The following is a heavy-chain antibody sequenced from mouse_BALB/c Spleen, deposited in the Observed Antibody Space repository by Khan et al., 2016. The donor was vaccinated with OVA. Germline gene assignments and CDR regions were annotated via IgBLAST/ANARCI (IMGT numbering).Heavy chain of an antibody. CDR3: ARPPYFSYTMPY. CDR2: INTYTGEP. CDR1: GYTFTSFG. Sequence: QIQLVQSGPELKKPGETVKISCKASGYTFTSFGMNWVKQAPGKGLEWMGWINTYTGEPTYADDFKGRFAFSLETSASTAYLQINNLKNEDTATYFCARPPYFSYTMPYWGQGTSVTVSS. J-gene: IGHJ4*01. V-gene: IGHV9-3-1*01. D-gene: IGHD2-10*01.